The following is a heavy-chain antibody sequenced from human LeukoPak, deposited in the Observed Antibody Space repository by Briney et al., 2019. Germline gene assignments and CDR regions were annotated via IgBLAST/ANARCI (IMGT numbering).Heavy chain of an antibody. J-gene: IGHJ4*02. CDR3: ATAVLYSSMVRGVIIFDY. V-gene: IGHV1-24*01. D-gene: IGHD3-10*01. CDR2: FDPEDGET. Sequence: GASVNVSCKVSGYTLTDLSMHWVRQAPGKGLEWMGGFDPEDGETIYAQKFQGRVTMTEDTSTDTAYMELSSLRFEDTAVYYCATAVLYSSMVRGVIIFDYWGQGTLVTVSS. CDR1: GYTLTDLS.